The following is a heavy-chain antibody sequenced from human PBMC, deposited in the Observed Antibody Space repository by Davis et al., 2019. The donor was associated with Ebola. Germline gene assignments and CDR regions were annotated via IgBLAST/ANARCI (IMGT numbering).Heavy chain of an antibody. CDR3: ARDPSGGSGWSMGYYGMDV. D-gene: IGHD6-19*01. CDR1: VITFSSYA. V-gene: IGHV3-23*01. J-gene: IGHJ6*04. Sequence: GGFLRLSCTDSVITFSSYAMTWVRQAPGKGLEWVSAISGSGGSTYYADSVKGRFTISRDNSKKTLYLQMNSLRAKDTAVYYCARDPSGGSGWSMGYYGMDVWGKGTTVTASS. CDR2: ISGSGGST.